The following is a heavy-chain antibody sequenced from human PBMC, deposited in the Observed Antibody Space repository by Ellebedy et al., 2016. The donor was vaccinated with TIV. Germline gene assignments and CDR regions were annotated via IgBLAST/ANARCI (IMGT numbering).Heavy chain of an antibody. CDR2: INSDGSST. J-gene: IGHJ4*01. Sequence: GESLKISCAASGFTFSSNWMHWVRQAPGKGLVWVSRINSDGSSTSYADSVKGRFTISRDNAKNSLYLQMNNLRAEDTAVYYCARDFDTAPMKTIFDYWGHGTLVTVSS. V-gene: IGHV3-74*01. D-gene: IGHD5-18*01. CDR1: GFTFSSNW. CDR3: ARDFDTAPMKTIFDY.